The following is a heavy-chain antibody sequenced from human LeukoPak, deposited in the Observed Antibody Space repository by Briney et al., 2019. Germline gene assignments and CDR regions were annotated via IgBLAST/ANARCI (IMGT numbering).Heavy chain of an antibody. V-gene: IGHV4-4*07. Sequence: PSETLSLTCTVSGDSITSYYWSWIRQPAGKGLEWIGRICVTGSTKYNPSLKSRVTMSGDTSKNQFSLRMSSVTAADTAIYYCARWGVQSAALDYWGQGMLVTVSS. D-gene: IGHD3-10*01. CDR1: GDSITSYY. CDR2: ICVTGST. J-gene: IGHJ4*02. CDR3: ARWGVQSAALDY.